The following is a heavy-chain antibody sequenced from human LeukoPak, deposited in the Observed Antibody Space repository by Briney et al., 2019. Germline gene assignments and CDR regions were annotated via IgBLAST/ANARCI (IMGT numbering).Heavy chain of an antibody. D-gene: IGHD3-10*01. V-gene: IGHV3-74*01. CDR3: ARDIYGSGSYYVFDY. Sequence: PGGSLRLSCAASGFTFSSYWMHWVRQAPGKGLVWVSRINSDGSSTSYADSVKGRFTISRDNAKNTLYLQMSSLRAEDTAVYYCARDIYGSGSYYVFDYWGQGTLVTVSS. CDR2: INSDGSST. J-gene: IGHJ4*02. CDR1: GFTFSSYW.